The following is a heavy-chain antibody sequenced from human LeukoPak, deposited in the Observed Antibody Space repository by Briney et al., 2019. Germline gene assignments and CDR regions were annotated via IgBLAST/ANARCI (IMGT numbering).Heavy chain of an antibody. V-gene: IGHV3-21*01. Sequence: GGSLRLSCAASGFTFNVYSMNWVRQAPGKGLEWVSSISSNSKYIYYADSMRGRFTVSRDNAKNSLFLQLNSLRAEDTAVYYCARDSSDFDYWGPGTLVTVSS. CDR2: ISSNSKYI. D-gene: IGHD3-22*01. CDR3: ARDSSDFDY. CDR1: GFTFNVYS. J-gene: IGHJ4*02.